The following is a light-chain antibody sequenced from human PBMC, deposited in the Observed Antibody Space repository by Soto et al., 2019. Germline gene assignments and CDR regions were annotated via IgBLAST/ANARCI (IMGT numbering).Light chain of an antibody. Sequence: EIVMTQSPATLSVSPGERATLCCRASQSVGSNLAWYQQKPGQAPRLLIYYASTRDTGVPARFSGSGSGTDFTLTISSLQSEDFAVYYCQQYNNWPLTFGGGTKVDIK. J-gene: IGKJ4*01. CDR2: YAS. CDR3: QQYNNWPLT. V-gene: IGKV3-15*01. CDR1: QSVGSN.